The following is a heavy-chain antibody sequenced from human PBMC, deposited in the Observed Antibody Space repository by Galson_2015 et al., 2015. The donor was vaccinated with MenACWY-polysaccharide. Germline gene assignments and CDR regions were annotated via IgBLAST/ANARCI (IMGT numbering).Heavy chain of an antibody. CDR2: MYFRGST. CDR1: GGSISGGSYY. V-gene: IGHV4-39*01. Sequence: SETLSLTCTVSGGSISGGSYYWGRIRQPPGKGLEWIGTMYFRGSTYYNPSLESRVAISLDTSKNQFSLKLSSVTAADTAVFYCVRHHSSGLGDFDYWGQGTLVTVSS. D-gene: IGHD6-19*01. CDR3: VRHHSSGLGDFDY. J-gene: IGHJ4*02.